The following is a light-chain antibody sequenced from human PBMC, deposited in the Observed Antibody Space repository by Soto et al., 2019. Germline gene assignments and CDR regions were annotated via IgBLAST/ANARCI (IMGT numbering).Light chain of an antibody. CDR2: GAS. J-gene: IGKJ4*01. CDR3: QQYNNLPT. CDR1: QSVRSN. V-gene: IGKV3-15*01. Sequence: EIVMTQSPATLSVSPGERATLSCRASQSVRSNLAWYQQKPVQAPRLLIYGASTRATGIPARFSGIGSGTEFTLTISSLQSEDFAGYYCQQYNNLPTFGGGTKVEIK.